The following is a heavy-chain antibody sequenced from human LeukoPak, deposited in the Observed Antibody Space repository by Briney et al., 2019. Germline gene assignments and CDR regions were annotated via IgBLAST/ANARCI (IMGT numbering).Heavy chain of an antibody. Sequence: GGSLRLSCAASGFTFSNSWMNWVRQAPGKGLVWVSRINTDGSITSYADSVKGRFTISRDNSRNTLYLEMNSLRAEDTAVYYCARDVTVSSNNWFDPWGQGTLVTVSS. CDR1: GFTFSNSW. CDR2: INTDGSIT. CDR3: ARDVTVSSNNWFDP. D-gene: IGHD2-8*01. J-gene: IGHJ5*02. V-gene: IGHV3-74*01.